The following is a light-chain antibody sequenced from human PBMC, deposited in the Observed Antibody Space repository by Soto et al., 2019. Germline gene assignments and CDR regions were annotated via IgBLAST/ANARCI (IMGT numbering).Light chain of an antibody. V-gene: IGLV2-14*01. CDR2: EVS. J-gene: IGLJ1*01. CDR1: SSDVGYYNY. CDR3: ISYTSSSTLYV. Sequence: QSALTHPASVSGSPGQSITISCTGTSSDVGYYNYVSWYQQHPGKAPKLIIYEVSNRPSGVSNRFSGSKSGNTASLTISGLQAEDEADYYCISYTSSSTLYVFGTGTKLTVL.